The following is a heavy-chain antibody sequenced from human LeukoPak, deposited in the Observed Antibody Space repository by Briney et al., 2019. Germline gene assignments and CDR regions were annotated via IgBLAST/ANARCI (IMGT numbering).Heavy chain of an antibody. Sequence: ASVKVSCKASGGTFSSYDISWVRQAPGQGLEWMGWISAYNGNTNYAQKLQGRVTMTTDTSTSTAYMELRSLRSDDTAVYYCARDPPRIVVVVAATNYYGMDVWGQGTTVTVSS. J-gene: IGHJ6*02. CDR3: ARDPPRIVVVVAATNYYGMDV. CDR1: GGTFSSYD. D-gene: IGHD2-15*01. CDR2: ISAYNGNT. V-gene: IGHV1-18*01.